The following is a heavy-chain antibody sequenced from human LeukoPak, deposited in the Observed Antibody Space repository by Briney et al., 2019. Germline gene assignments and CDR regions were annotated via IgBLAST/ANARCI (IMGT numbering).Heavy chain of an antibody. CDR2: IYTSGST. D-gene: IGHD3-22*01. V-gene: IGHV4-61*02. CDR1: GGSISSGSYY. CDR3: ARGEPLDYYDSSGRLD. J-gene: IGHJ4*02. Sequence: SETLSLTCTVSGGSISSGSYYWSWIRQPAGKGLEWIGRIYTSGSTNYNPSLKSRVTISVDTSKNQFSLKLSSVTAADTAVYYCARGEPLDYYDSSGRLDWGQGTLVTVSS.